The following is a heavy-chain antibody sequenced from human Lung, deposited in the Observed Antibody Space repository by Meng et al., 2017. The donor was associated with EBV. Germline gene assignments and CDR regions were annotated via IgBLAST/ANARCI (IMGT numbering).Heavy chain of an antibody. V-gene: IGHV6-1*01. J-gene: IGHJ2*01. Sequence: PLASGSGLVHALQTLSLPVAISGDSVSSRSTAWPWIRQSPSRGLEWLGRTYYRSKWYNDYAVFVKSRITINPDTSKNQFSLQLNSVTPEDTAVYYCARGATSVFDLWGRGTLVTVSS. CDR3: ARGATSVFDL. CDR1: GDSVSSRSTA. CDR2: TYYRSKWYN.